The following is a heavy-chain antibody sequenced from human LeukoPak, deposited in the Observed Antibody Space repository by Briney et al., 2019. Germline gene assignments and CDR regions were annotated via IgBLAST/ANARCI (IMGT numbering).Heavy chain of an antibody. D-gene: IGHD3-10*01. V-gene: IGHV3-30*18. CDR3: AKDRGSGSYPGGYFDY. J-gene: IGHJ4*02. CDR2: ISYDGSNK. CDR1: GFTFSSYG. Sequence: PGRSLRLSCAASGFTFSSYGMPWVRQAPGKGLEWVAVISYDGSNKYYADSVKGRFTISRDNSKNTLYLQMNSLGAEDTAVYYCAKDRGSGSYPGGYFDYWGQGTLVTVSS.